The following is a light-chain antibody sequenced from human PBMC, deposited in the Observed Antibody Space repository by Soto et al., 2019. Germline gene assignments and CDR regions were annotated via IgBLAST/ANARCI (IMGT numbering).Light chain of an antibody. V-gene: IGKV3-11*01. J-gene: IGKJ1*01. CDR1: QSVSSD. CDR2: AAS. Sequence: EIVLTQSPVTLSLSPGERATLSCGASQSVSSDLAWYQQKPGQAPRLLIYAASNKATGIPARFSVSSSRTDFTLTISSVGPEDIAVYYCQQPSNLHWTCGQGTKVEFK. CDR3: QQPSNLHWT.